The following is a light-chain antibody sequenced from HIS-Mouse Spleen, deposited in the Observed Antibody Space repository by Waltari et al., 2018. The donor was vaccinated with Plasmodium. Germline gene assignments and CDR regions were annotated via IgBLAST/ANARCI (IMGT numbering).Light chain of an antibody. CDR3: YSTDSSGNHRV. CDR1: ALPKKY. Sequence: SYELTQPPSVSVSPGQTARITCFGDALPKKYAYWYQQKSGRAPVLVIYEDSKRPSGIPERFSGASAGDMATLTISGAQGEDEADYYCYSTDSSGNHRVFGGGTKLTVL. J-gene: IGLJ3*02. CDR2: EDS. V-gene: IGLV3-10*01.